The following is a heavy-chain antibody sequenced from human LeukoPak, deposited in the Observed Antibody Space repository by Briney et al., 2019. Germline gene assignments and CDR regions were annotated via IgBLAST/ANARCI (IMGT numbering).Heavy chain of an antibody. Sequence: GGSLRLSCAASGFTFSSYGMHWVRQAPGKGLEWVAVIWYDGSNKYYADSVKGRFTISRDNSKNTLYLQMNSLRAEDTAVYYCARTYSSGWYSNWFDPWGQGTLVTVSS. CDR3: ARTYSSGWYSNWFDP. J-gene: IGHJ5*02. CDR1: GFTFSSYG. V-gene: IGHV3-33*01. CDR2: IWYDGSNK. D-gene: IGHD6-19*01.